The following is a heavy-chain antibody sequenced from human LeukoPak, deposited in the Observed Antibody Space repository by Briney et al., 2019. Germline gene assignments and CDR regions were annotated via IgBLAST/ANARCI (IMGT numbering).Heavy chain of an antibody. J-gene: IGHJ5*01. CDR2: IWYDGINQ. V-gene: IGHV3-33*08. Sequence: GVSLTLSCAASGFTFSSYVMHWVHQAPGKGLKGVAVIWYDGINQYYAESVKGRFTISRDNSRNVLYLQMNSVRAEDTAGYCCAREGLLSRGCGYGYGWFDSWGQGRMVSV. D-gene: IGHD5-18*01. CDR3: AREGLLSRGCGYGYGWFDS. CDR1: GFTFSSYV.